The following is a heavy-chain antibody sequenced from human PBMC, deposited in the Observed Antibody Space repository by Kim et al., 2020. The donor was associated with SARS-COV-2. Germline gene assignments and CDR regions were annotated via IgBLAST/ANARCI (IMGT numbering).Heavy chain of an antibody. CDR3: AAGAPGH. CDR2: INDSGKS. V-gene: IGHV4-34*01. CDR1: GGSLSGFQ. J-gene: IGHJ1*01. Sequence: SETLSLTCAVYGGSLSGFQWSWIRQPPGKGLEWIGEINDSGKSDYNPSLRSRISMSIDTSKKQFSLKLSSVTAADTAIYYCAAGAPGHWGQGTLVTVSP.